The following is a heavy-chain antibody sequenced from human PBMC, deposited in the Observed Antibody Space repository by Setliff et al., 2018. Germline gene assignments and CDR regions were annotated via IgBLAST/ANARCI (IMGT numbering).Heavy chain of an antibody. D-gene: IGHD3-9*01. CDR2: INPDSGGT. J-gene: IGHJ4*02. V-gene: IGHV1-2*06. CDR3: ARGPSNYDLLSGCDC. CDR1: GYTFTDYY. Sequence: ASVKVSCKASGYTFTDYYIHWVRQAPGHGLEWMGRINPDSGGTNYAQKFQGRVTMTRDTSITAAYMELSRLRSDDAAGYYCARGPSNYDLLSGCDCWGQGTLVTVSS.